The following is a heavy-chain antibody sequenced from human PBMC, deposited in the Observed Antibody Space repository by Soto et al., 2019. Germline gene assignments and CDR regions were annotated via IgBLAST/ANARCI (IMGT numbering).Heavy chain of an antibody. J-gene: IGHJ4*02. V-gene: IGHV1-18*01. CDR2: ISAYNGNT. CDR1: GYTFTSYG. CDR3: ARDRFLGNWNGFDY. D-gene: IGHD1-20*01. Sequence: GASVKVSCKASGYTFTSYGISWVRQAPGQGLEWMGWISAYNGNTNYAQKLQGRVTMTTDTSTSTAYMELRNLRSDDTAVYYCARDRFLGNWNGFDYWGKGTLVTVSS.